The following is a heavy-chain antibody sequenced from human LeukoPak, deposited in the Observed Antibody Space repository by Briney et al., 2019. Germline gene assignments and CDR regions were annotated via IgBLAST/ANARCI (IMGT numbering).Heavy chain of an antibody. CDR1: GFTFSRYN. CDR2: ISSSSSYI. D-gene: IGHD6-19*01. CDR3: ARDAQWLVPEGYYYYMDV. J-gene: IGHJ6*03. Sequence: GGSLRLSCAGSGFTFSRYNMNWVRQAPGKGLERVSSISSSSSYIYYADSVKGRFTISRDNAQNSLFLQMNSLRAEDTAVYYCARDAQWLVPEGYYYYMDVWGKGTTVTLSS. V-gene: IGHV3-21*01.